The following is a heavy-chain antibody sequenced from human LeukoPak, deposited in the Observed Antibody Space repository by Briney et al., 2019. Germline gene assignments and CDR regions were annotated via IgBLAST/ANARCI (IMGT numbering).Heavy chain of an antibody. CDR3: ARGDVVATALDP. D-gene: IGHD5-12*01. CDR1: GGSISSDY. J-gene: IGHJ5*02. Sequence: PSETLSLTCTVSGGSISSDYWSWIRQPPGKGLEWIGYIYYSGRTYYNPSLKSRITISVDTSKNQFPLKLSSVTAADTAVYYCARGDVVATALDPWGQGTLVTVSS. V-gene: IGHV4-59*08. CDR2: IYYSGRT.